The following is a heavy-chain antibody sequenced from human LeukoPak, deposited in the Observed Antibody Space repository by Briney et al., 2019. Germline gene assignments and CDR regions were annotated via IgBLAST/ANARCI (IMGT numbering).Heavy chain of an antibody. V-gene: IGHV3-48*03. CDR1: GFTFSSYE. CDR2: ISSSGSTI. Sequence: GGSLRLSCAASGFTFSSYEMNWVRQAPGKGLEWVSYISSSGSTIYYADSVKGRFTISRDNAKNSLYLQMNSLRAEDTAVYYCARVPAWSPTSYYYYMDVWGKGTTVTISS. D-gene: IGHD1-26*01. CDR3: ARVPAWSPTSYYYYMDV. J-gene: IGHJ6*03.